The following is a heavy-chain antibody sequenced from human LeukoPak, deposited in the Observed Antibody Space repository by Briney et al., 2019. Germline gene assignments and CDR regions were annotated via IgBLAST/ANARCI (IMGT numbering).Heavy chain of an antibody. CDR3: ARASPAGYDILGDFDY. J-gene: IGHJ4*02. CDR2: INPSGGST. Sequence: ASVKVSCKASGYTFTSYYMHWVRQAPGQGLEWMGIINPSGGSTSYAQKFQGRVTMTRDTSTSTVYMELSSLRSEDTAVYYCARASPAGYDILGDFDYWGQGTLVTVSS. V-gene: IGHV1-46*01. D-gene: IGHD3-9*01. CDR1: GYTFTSYY.